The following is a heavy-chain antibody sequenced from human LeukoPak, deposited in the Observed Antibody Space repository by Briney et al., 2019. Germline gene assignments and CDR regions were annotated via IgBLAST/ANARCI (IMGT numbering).Heavy chain of an antibody. CDR1: GFTFSSYG. V-gene: IGHV3-30*02. Sequence: GGSLRLSCAASGFTFSSYGMHWVRQAPGKGLEWVAFIRYDGSNKYYADSVKGRFTISRDNSKNTLYLQMNSLRAEDTAVYYYAKEAYSSQWGVDYWGQGTLDTVSS. D-gene: IGHD1-26*01. CDR2: IRYDGSNK. J-gene: IGHJ4*02. CDR3: AKEAYSSQWGVDY.